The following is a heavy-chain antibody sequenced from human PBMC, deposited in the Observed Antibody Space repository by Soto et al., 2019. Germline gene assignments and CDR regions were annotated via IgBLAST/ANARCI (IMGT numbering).Heavy chain of an antibody. Sequence: PSGTLSLTSTVSGVSISRYYWSWIRQPPGKGLEGIGYIYYSGSTNYNPSLKRRVTISVDTSKNQFSLKLSPVTAADTAVYYCARTRRGWNTRPDWFDPWGQGTLLTVSS. CDR1: GVSISRYY. J-gene: IGHJ5*02. D-gene: IGHD2-2*01. CDR2: IYYSGST. CDR3: ARTRRGWNTRPDWFDP. V-gene: IGHV4-59*01.